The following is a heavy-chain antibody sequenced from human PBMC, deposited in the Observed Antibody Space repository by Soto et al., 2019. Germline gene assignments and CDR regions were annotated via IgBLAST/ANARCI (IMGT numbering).Heavy chain of an antibody. Sequence: SETLSLTCTVSGGSMRNVYWSWIRQPPGKRLEWIGFIFHSGNAKYNPSLKSRVTISIGTSKSQFSLSLDSVAAADTAVYFCARAHAPTLPFDYWGLGTLVTVPQ. CDR1: GGSMRNVY. CDR2: IFHSGNA. CDR3: ARAHAPTLPFDY. D-gene: IGHD2-15*01. V-gene: IGHV4-59*01. J-gene: IGHJ4*01.